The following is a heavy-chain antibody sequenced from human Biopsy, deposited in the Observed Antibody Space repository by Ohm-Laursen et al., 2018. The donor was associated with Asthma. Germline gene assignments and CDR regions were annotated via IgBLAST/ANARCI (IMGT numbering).Heavy chain of an antibody. V-gene: IGHV1-69*06. CDR3: AIENSHYYGTGRLAKDWFAP. D-gene: IGHD3-10*01. Sequence: GASVKVSCKASGYTFIGCHIHWMRQALGQGLEWMGGIRPMFATTNYAQKFQGRITITADTSTHTAYMGMSNLRSGDTAVYYCAIENSHYYGTGRLAKDWFAPWGQGTLVTVSS. J-gene: IGHJ5*02. CDR1: GYTFIGCH. CDR2: IRPMFATT.